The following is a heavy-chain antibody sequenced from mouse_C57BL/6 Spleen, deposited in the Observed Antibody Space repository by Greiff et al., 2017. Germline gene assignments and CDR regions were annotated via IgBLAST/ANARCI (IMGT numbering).Heavy chain of an antibody. CDR2: IDPTSGGT. Sequence: VQLQQPGAELVKPGASVKLSCKASGYTFTSYWMHWVKQRPGRGLEWIGRIDPTSGGTKYNEKFKSTATLTVDKPSSTAYMQLSSLTSEDSAVYYCARSIITTVVASDYYAMDYWGQGTSVTVAS. D-gene: IGHD1-1*01. J-gene: IGHJ4*01. V-gene: IGHV1-72*01. CDR3: ARSIITTVVASDYYAMDY. CDR1: GYTFTSYW.